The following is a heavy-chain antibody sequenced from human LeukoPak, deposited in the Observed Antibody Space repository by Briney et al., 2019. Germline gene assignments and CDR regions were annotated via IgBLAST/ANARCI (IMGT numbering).Heavy chain of an antibody. D-gene: IGHD6-19*01. CDR1: GGSISSYY. Sequence: PSETLSLTCTVSGGSISSYYWNWIRQPAGKGLEWIGRIYTSGSTNYNPSLKSRVTMSVDTSKNQFSLKLSSVTAADTAVYYCARHESSGWPPYYYYGMDVWGQGTTVTVSS. J-gene: IGHJ6*02. CDR3: ARHESSGWPPYYYYGMDV. V-gene: IGHV4-4*07. CDR2: IYTSGST.